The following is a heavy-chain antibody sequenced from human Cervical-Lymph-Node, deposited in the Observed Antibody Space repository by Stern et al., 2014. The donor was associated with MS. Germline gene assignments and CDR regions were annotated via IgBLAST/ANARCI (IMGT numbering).Heavy chain of an antibody. CDR1: GFTVSNNY. D-gene: IGHD3-3*01. V-gene: IGHV3-53*01. J-gene: IGHJ3*02. CDR3: ARAIFGVNTAAMAPDAFDT. Sequence: EVPLVESGGGLIQPGGSLRLSCAAPGFTVSNNYMSWVRQAPGKGLQWVSLIYTDDSTYYAGSLKGRFTISRGRSKHKLFLPMNSLRAEDTAVYYCARAIFGVNTAAMAPDAFDTWGQGTMVTVSS. CDR2: IYTDDST.